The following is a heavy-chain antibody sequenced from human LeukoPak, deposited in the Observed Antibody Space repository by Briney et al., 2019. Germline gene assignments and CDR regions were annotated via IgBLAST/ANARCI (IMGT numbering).Heavy chain of an antibody. CDR2: INPNSGGT. V-gene: IGHV1-2*02. Sequence: GASVKVSCKASGYTFTGYYMHWVRQAPGQGLEWMGWINPNSGGTNYAQKFQGRVTMTRDTSISTAYMELSRLRSDDTAVYYCARDGTYYDSSGSVDYWGQGTLVTVSS. D-gene: IGHD3-22*01. CDR1: GYTFTGYY. J-gene: IGHJ4*02. CDR3: ARDGTYYDSSGSVDY.